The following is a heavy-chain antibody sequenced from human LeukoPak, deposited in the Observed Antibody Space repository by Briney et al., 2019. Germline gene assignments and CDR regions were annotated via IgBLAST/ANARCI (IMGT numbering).Heavy chain of an antibody. CDR1: GFTFSSYG. Sequence: GGSLRLSCAASGFTFSSYGMHWVRQAPGKGLEWVAVISYDGSNKYYADSVKGRFTISRDNSKNTLYLQMNSLRAEDTAVYYCAKDGIPGIVVVTAIPGYWGQGTLVTVSS. CDR2: ISYDGSNK. CDR3: AKDGIPGIVVVTAIPGY. J-gene: IGHJ4*02. D-gene: IGHD2-21*02. V-gene: IGHV3-30*18.